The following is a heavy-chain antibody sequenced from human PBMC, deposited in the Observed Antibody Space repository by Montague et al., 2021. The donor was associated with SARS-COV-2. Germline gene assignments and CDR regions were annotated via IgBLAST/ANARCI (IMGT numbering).Heavy chain of an antibody. CDR1: GYTFTGYY. D-gene: IGHD3-10*01. CDR3: ARAGSGKGNYYYGMDA. J-gene: IGHJ6*02. CDR2: INPNSGGT. Sequence: SVKVSCKASGYTFTGYYMHWVRQAPGQGLEWMGWINPNSGGTNYAQKFQGWVTMTRDTSISTAYMELSRLRSDDTAVYYCARAGSGKGNYYYGMDAWGQGTTVTVSS. V-gene: IGHV1-2*04.